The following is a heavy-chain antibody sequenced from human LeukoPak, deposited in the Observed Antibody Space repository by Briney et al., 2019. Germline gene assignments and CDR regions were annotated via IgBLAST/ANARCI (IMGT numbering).Heavy chain of an antibody. J-gene: IGHJ3*02. Sequence: SETLSLTCTVSGGSISNYFWSWIRQPPGKGLEWIGEINHSGSTNYNPSLKSRVTISVDTSKNQFSLKLSSVTAADTAVYYCARGSTYYDFWSGYYKNDAFDIWGQGTMVTVSS. CDR1: GGSISNYF. CDR3: ARGSTYYDFWSGYYKNDAFDI. CDR2: INHSGST. V-gene: IGHV4-34*01. D-gene: IGHD3-3*01.